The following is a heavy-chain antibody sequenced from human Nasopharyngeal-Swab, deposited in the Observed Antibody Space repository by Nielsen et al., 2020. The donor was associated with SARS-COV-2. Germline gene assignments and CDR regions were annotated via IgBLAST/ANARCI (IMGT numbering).Heavy chain of an antibody. J-gene: IGHJ6*02. Sequence: GSLRLSCTVSGGSIMNSSYYWGWIRQPPGKGLEWIGVIYYTGSAHYSPSLKSRVTISVDTSRNQFFLRVASVTAEDTAVYYCARQTGMDVWGQGTSVTVSS. CDR1: GGSIMNSSYY. V-gene: IGHV4-39*01. CDR2: IYYTGSA. CDR3: ARQTGMDV.